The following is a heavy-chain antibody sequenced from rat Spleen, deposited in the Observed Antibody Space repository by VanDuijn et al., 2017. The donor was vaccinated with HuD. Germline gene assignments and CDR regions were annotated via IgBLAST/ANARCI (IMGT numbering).Heavy chain of an antibody. CDR3: TRHAYYDGYYHWYFDF. Sequence: EVQLVESGGGLVQPGRSLKLSCAASGFTFSDYAMAWVRQAPKKGLEWVATINYDGSTVHYRDSVKGRFTVSRDNAKSTLYLQMDSLRSEDTATHYCTRHAYYDGYYHWYFDFWGPGTMVTVSS. CDR2: INYDGSTV. J-gene: IGHJ1*01. V-gene: IGHV5-17*01. CDR1: GFTFSDYA. D-gene: IGHD1-12*03.